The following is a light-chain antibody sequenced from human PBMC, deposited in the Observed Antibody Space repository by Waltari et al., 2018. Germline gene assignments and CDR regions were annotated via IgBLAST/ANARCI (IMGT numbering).Light chain of an antibody. CDR3: QKYNSASWT. V-gene: IGKV1-27*01. J-gene: IGKJ1*01. CDR1: QGISNY. Sequence: DIQMTQSPSSLSATVGDRVPITCRASQGISNYLAWYQQKPGKVPKLLIYAASTLQSGVPSRFSGSGSGTDFTLTISSLQPEDVATYYCQKYNSASWTFGQGTKVEIK. CDR2: AAS.